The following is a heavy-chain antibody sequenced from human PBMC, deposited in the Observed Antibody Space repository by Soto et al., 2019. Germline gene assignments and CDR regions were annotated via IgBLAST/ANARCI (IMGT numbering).Heavy chain of an antibody. J-gene: IGHJ6*02. CDR1: GYTFSSYG. CDR3: GREGYWSGGSRAVYYRAYFALDV. D-gene: IGHD2-15*01. CDR2: ISGNNERT. V-gene: IGHV1-18*03. Sequence: QVQLVQSGAEVKKPGASVKLSCKASGYTFSSYGISWVRQAPGQGLEWMGWISGNNERTNYAQNFQGSVTMTTDTSTIAADKDLSTVTSERIAVYFCGREGYWSGGSRAVYYRAYFALDVWGQGTTVTVSS.